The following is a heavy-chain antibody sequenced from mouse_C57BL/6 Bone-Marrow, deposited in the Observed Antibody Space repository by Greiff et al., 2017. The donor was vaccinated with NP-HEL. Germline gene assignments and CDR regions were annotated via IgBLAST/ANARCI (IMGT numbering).Heavy chain of an antibody. CDR2: IYPRSGNT. CDR1: GYTFTSYG. Sequence: VQLQQSGAELARPGASVKLSCTASGYTFTSYGISWVKQRTGQGLEWIGEIYPRSGNTYYNEKFKGKATLTADKSSSTAYMELRSLTSEDSAVYFCARVHYSNYLYAMDYWGQGTSVTVSS. V-gene: IGHV1-81*01. D-gene: IGHD2-5*01. J-gene: IGHJ4*01. CDR3: ARVHYSNYLYAMDY.